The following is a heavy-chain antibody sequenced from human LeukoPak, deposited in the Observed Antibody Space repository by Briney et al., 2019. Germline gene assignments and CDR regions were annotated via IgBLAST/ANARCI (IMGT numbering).Heavy chain of an antibody. CDR1: GFTFSSYE. Sequence: GVSLRLSCAASGFTFSSYEMNWVRQAPGKGLEWVSYISSNGRTIYYADSVKGRFTISRDNAKNSLYLQMNSLRAEDTAVYYCARVKYCSGGSCYSAGYYGMDVWGQGTTVTVSS. D-gene: IGHD2-15*01. CDR3: ARVKYCSGGSCYSAGYYGMDV. V-gene: IGHV3-48*03. J-gene: IGHJ6*02. CDR2: ISSNGRTI.